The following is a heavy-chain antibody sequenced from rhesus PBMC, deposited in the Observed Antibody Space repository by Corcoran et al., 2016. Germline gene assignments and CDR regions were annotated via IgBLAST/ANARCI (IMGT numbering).Heavy chain of an antibody. D-gene: IGHD4-11*01. J-gene: IGHJ4*01. CDR3: VRDSLITKSAGDY. CDR2: YKGNDEYL. V-gene: IGHV4-80*01. Sequence: QVQLQESGPGLVKPSETLSLTCDVSGASISTYWWSGVRQTPGKGPVWIGEYKGNDEYLYQTPSLESRVPISKDASKYHFYLKLISVPVADTAVYYCVRDSLITKSAGDYWGQGVLVTVSS. CDR1: GASISTYW.